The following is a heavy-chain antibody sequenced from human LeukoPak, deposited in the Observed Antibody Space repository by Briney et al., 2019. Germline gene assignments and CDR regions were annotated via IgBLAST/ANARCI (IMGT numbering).Heavy chain of an antibody. J-gene: IGHJ2*01. CDR1: GGSISSYY. Sequence: SETLSLTCTVSGGSISSYYWRWIRQPPGKGLEWIGYIYYSGSTNYSPSLKSRLTISVDTSKNQFSLKLSSVTAADTAVYYCARTYGSSGLEYTDLWSRGTLVTVSS. CDR2: IYYSGST. CDR3: ARTYGSSGLEYTDL. V-gene: IGHV4-59*01. D-gene: IGHD6-13*01.